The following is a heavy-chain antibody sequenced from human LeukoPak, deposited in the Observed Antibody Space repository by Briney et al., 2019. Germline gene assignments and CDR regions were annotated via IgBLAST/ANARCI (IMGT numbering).Heavy chain of an antibody. D-gene: IGHD3-3*01. Sequence: SVKVSCKASGGTFSNYAISWVRQAPGQGLEWMGGIITNYGTTNYAQKYQGRVTITADESTTTVYMELSSLRSEDTAVYHCARPRTYYDFWRGYPPFDYWGQGTLVTVSS. CDR1: GGTFSNYA. CDR3: ARPRTYYDFWRGYPPFDY. V-gene: IGHV1-69*13. J-gene: IGHJ4*02. CDR2: IITNYGTT.